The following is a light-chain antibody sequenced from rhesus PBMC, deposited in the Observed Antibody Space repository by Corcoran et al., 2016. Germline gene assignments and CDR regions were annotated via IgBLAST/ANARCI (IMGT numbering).Light chain of an antibody. CDR1: QSISSW. CDR2: KAS. Sequence: DIQMTQSPSSLSASVGDTVTITCRASQSISSWLDWYQQKPGKAPKLLIYKASNLQSGVPSRFSGSGSSTDVTLPISSLQPEDFATYYCLQYSSSLYSFGQGTKVEIK. V-gene: IGKV1-22*01. J-gene: IGKJ2*01. CDR3: LQYSSSLYS.